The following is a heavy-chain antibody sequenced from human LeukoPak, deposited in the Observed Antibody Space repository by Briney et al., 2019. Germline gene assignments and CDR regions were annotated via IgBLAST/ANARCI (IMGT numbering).Heavy chain of an antibody. V-gene: IGHV3-48*04. D-gene: IGHD4-17*01. CDR1: GFSFSKFS. J-gene: IGHJ4*02. CDR2: ITSSSDST. CDR3: ARVIGSYGDSAY. Sequence: GGSLRLSCAASGFSFSKFSMNWVRQAPGKGLEWISYITSSSDSTYYADSEKGRFTISRDNAKNSLYLQMDSLRAEDTAVYYCARVIGSYGDSAYWGQGTLVTVSS.